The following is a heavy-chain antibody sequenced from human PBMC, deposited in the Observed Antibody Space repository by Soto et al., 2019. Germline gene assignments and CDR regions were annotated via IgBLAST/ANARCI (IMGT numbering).Heavy chain of an antibody. Sequence: GGSLRLSCAASGFTFSTYALHWVRQAPGKGLEWVATVTFDGSNKYHADSVEGRFTISRDDSKNTLYLQLNSLRAEDTAVYYCGRITLKTSVDTFDFWGQGTMVTVSS. V-gene: IGHV3-30-3*01. CDR1: GFTFSTYA. CDR3: GRITLKTSVDTFDF. J-gene: IGHJ3*01. D-gene: IGHD3-22*01. CDR2: VTFDGSNK.